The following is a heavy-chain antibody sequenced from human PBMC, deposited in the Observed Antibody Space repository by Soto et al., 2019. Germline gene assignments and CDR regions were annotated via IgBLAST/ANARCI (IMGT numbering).Heavy chain of an antibody. D-gene: IGHD1-7*01. CDR2: ISTYNGNT. Sequence: ASVKVSCKASGYTFTSYGISWVRQAPGQGLEWMGWISTYNGNTNFTQKLQGRVTMTTDTSTSTAYMELRSLRSDDTAVYYCARDREYNWDYNWFDPWGQGTLVTVSS. J-gene: IGHJ5*02. CDR1: GYTFTSYG. V-gene: IGHV1-18*01. CDR3: ARDREYNWDYNWFDP.